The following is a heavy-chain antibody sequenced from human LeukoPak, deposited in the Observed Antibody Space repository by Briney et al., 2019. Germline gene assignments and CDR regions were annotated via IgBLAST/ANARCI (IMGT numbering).Heavy chain of an antibody. V-gene: IGHV5-51*01. D-gene: IGHD4-17*01. J-gene: IGHJ6*03. CDR1: GYSFTSYW. CDR3: ARQSYDGDYGPDPILYYYYMDV. CDR2: IYPGDSDT. Sequence: GESLKISCQGSGYSFTSYWIGWVRQMPGKGLEWMGIIYPGDSDTRYSPSFQGQVTISADKSISTAYLQWSSLKASDTAMYYCARQSYDGDYGPDPILYYYYMDVWGKGTTVTVSS.